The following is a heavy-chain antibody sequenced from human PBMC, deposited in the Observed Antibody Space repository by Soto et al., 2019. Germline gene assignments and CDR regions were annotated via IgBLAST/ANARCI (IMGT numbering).Heavy chain of an antibody. J-gene: IGHJ4*02. V-gene: IGHV4-59*01. D-gene: IGHD2-15*01. CDR2: IHYSGRT. Sequence: PSETLSLTCTVSGGTISGSYWSWIRQTPGKVLEWVGYIHYSGRTNYNPSLKSRVTMSVDSAKNQFSLQLSSVAAAGTAVYFCTKYRRTDAEGYSFDYWGQGALVTVSS. CDR3: TKYRRTDAEGYSFDY. CDR1: GGTISGSY.